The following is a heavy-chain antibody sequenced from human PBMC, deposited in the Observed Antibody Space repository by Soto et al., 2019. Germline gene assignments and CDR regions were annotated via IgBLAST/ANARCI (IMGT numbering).Heavy chain of an antibody. Sequence: EEQLVESGGGLVQPGGSLRLSCAASGFTFSSYWMHWVRQAPGKGLVWVSRINPGGSITAYADSVKGRFTISRDNAKNTLYLQMNSLRRDDTAVYCARVPTGKYGVWNYWGQGTLVTVSS. CDR1: GFTFSSYW. CDR2: INPGGSIT. CDR3: ARVPTGKYGVWNY. V-gene: IGHV3-74*01. J-gene: IGHJ4*02. D-gene: IGHD2-8*01.